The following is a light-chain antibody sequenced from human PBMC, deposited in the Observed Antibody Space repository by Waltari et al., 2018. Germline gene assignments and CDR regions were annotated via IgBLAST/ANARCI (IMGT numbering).Light chain of an antibody. V-gene: IGKV1-5*03. CDR1: QTITRW. CDR3: QQYNTYSPT. CDR2: KAS. J-gene: IGKJ4*01. Sequence: DVQMTQYPSTLYASVGDTVTLICRASQTITRWLAWYQQKPGKSPTLLIYKASTLQPGVPSRFSGSGSGTEFTLTISNLQPDDSATFYCQQYNTYSPTFGQGTRVEIK.